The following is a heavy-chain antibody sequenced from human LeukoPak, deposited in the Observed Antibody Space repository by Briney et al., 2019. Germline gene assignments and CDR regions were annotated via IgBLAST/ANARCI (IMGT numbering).Heavy chain of an antibody. CDR2: IYYTGST. J-gene: IGHJ3*02. CDR1: GGSIKSYY. CDR3: ARGPGRGSYSDAFDI. V-gene: IGHV4-59*01. D-gene: IGHD1-26*01. Sequence: NPSETLSLTCTVSGGSIKSYYWSWIRQTPGKGLEWLGYIYYTGSTNYNPSLKTRVTISVDTSKNQVSLKLSSVTAADTAVYYCARGPGRGSYSDAFDIWGQGTMVTVSS.